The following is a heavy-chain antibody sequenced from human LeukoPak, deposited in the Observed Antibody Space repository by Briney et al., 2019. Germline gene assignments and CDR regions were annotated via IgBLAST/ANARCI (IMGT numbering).Heavy chain of an antibody. CDR1: GDTFSRYA. V-gene: IGHV1-69*13. Sequence: SVKVSCKASGDTFSRYAISWVRQAPGQGLEWMGGIIPVLSTANYAQKFQDRVTITADESTSTTYMELSSLRAEDKAVYYCAKHSLYGAYDSSGYFDYWGQGTLVTVSS. J-gene: IGHJ4*02. D-gene: IGHD3-22*01. CDR2: IIPVLSTA. CDR3: AKHSLYGAYDSSGYFDY.